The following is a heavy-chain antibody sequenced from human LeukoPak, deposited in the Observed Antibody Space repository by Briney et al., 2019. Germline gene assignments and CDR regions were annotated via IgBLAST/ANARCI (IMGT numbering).Heavy chain of an antibody. J-gene: IGHJ4*02. D-gene: IGHD3-10*01. CDR3: ATLTYYYVSGSYHPPDY. CDR2: IYYSGST. V-gene: IGHV4-39*01. CDR1: GDSIRSSSYY. Sequence: SETLSLTCTVSGDSIRSSSYYWGWIRQPPGKGLEWIGSIYYSGSTHYNPSLKSRVTISADTSKNQLSLRQSSVTAADTAVYYCATLTYYYVSGSYHPPDYWGQGTLVTVSS.